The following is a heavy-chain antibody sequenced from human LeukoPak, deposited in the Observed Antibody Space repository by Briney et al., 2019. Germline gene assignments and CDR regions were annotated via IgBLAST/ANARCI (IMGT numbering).Heavy chain of an antibody. CDR3: AAAPCSGGSCYWFDP. CDR2: IVVGSGNT. D-gene: IGHD2-15*01. Sequence: SVKVPCKASGFTFTSSAVPWVRQARGQRLDWIGWIVVGSGNTNSAQKFQERVTITRDMSTSTAYMALSSLRSEDTAVYYCAAAPCSGGSCYWFDPWGQGTLVTVSS. V-gene: IGHV1-58*01. J-gene: IGHJ5*02. CDR1: GFTFTSSA.